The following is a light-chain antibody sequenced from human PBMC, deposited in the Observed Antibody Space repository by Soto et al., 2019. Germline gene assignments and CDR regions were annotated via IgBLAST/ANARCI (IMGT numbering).Light chain of an antibody. CDR2: GTS. V-gene: IGKV3D-15*01. CDR1: QSVSSN. Sequence: EIVMTQSPATLSVSPGERATLSCRASQSVSSNLAWYQQKPGQAPRLLIYGTSTRATGIPVRFSGSGSGTDFTLTISSLQPEDFAVYYCQQRSNWPPLTFGGGTKVDIK. CDR3: QQRSNWPPLT. J-gene: IGKJ4*01.